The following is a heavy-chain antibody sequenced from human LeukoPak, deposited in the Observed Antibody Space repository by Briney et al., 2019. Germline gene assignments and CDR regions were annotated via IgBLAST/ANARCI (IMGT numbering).Heavy chain of an antibody. Sequence: GGSLRLSCTASGFTFGDYAMSWVRQAPGKGLEWVGFIRSKAYGGTTEYAASVKGRFTISRDDSKSIAYLQMNSLKTEDTAVYYCTRAMVRGDAFDIWGQGTMVTVSS. CDR3: TRAMVRGDAFDI. V-gene: IGHV3-49*04. CDR2: IRSKAYGGTT. D-gene: IGHD3-10*01. J-gene: IGHJ3*02. CDR1: GFTFGDYA.